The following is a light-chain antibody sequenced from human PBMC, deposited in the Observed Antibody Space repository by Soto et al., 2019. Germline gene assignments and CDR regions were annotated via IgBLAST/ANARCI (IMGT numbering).Light chain of an antibody. V-gene: IGKV1-5*01. Sequence: DIQMTQSPSTLSASVGDRVTITCRASQSISRWLAWYQHKAGKVPKLLIYDASTLVSGVPSRFSGSGSGTEFTLTISSLQPDDCATYYCQQYNPGTFGQGTKVEIK. J-gene: IGKJ1*01. CDR3: QQYNPGT. CDR1: QSISRW. CDR2: DAS.